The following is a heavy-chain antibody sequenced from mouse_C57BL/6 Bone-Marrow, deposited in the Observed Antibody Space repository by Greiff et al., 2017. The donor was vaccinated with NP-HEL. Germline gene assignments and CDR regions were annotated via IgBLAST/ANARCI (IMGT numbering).Heavy chain of an antibody. Sequence: VQLQQSGAELVRPGASVKLSCTASGFNIKDDYMHWVKQRPEQGLEWIGWIDPENGDTEYASKFQGTAPITADTSSNTAYLQLSSLTSEVTAVYYCTRLRFDYWGQGTTLTVSS. CDR2: IDPENGDT. CDR1: GFNIKDDY. CDR3: TRLRFDY. V-gene: IGHV14-4*01. D-gene: IGHD2-2*01. J-gene: IGHJ2*01.